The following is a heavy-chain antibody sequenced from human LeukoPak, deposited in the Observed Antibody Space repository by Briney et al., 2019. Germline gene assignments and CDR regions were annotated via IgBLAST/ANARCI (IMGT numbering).Heavy chain of an antibody. Sequence: PSETLSLTCAVYGGSFSGYYWSWIRQPPGKGLEWIGEINHSGSTNYNPSLKSRVTISVDTSKNQFSLKLSSATAADTAVYYCARHSPYYYDSSGLDYWGQGTLVTVSS. D-gene: IGHD3-22*01. CDR3: ARHSPYYYDSSGLDY. CDR1: GGSFSGYY. J-gene: IGHJ4*02. V-gene: IGHV4-34*01. CDR2: INHSGST.